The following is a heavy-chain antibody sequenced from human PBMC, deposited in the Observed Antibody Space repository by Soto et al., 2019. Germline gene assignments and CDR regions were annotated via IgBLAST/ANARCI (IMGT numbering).Heavy chain of an antibody. CDR3: VRQENS. D-gene: IGHD1-7*01. CDR2: IYQSGRT. Sequence: SETLSLTCTVSGVSISSSTQYWGWIRQPPGKGLEWIGSIYQSGRTYYNPSFKSRVSISVDRSKNQFSLILDSVTAADTAVYYCVRQENSWGQGTLVTVS. J-gene: IGHJ1*01. CDR1: GVSISSSTQY. V-gene: IGHV4-39*01.